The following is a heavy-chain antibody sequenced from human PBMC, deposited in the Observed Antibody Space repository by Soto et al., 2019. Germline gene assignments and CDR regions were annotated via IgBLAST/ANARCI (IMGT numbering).Heavy chain of an antibody. D-gene: IGHD6-13*01. J-gene: IGHJ3*02. CDR3: ARDPYSSSWYSAFDI. CDR2: INWNGGST. Sequence: GGSLRLSCAASGFTFDDYGMSWVRQAPGKGLEWVSGINWNGGSTGYADSVKGRFTISRDNAKNSLYLQMNSLRAEDTALYYCARDPYSSSWYSAFDIWGQGTMVTVSS. V-gene: IGHV3-20*04. CDR1: GFTFDDYG.